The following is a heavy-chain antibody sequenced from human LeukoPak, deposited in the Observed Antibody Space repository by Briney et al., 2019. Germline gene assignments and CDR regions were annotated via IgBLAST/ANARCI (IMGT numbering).Heavy chain of an antibody. Sequence: GGSLRLSCAASGFTVSSNFVSWVRQAPGKGLEWVSGISGSGGSTYYADSVKGRFTISRDNSKNTLYLQMNSLRAEDTAVYYCAKGEGNCSGGSCYVAFDFWGQGTMVTVSS. J-gene: IGHJ3*01. V-gene: IGHV3-23*01. CDR2: ISGSGGST. D-gene: IGHD2-15*01. CDR3: AKGEGNCSGGSCYVAFDF. CDR1: GFTVSSNF.